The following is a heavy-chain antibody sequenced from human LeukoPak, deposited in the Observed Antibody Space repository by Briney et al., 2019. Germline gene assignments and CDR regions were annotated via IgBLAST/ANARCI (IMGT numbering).Heavy chain of an antibody. D-gene: IGHD6-13*01. V-gene: IGHV3-66*01. CDR3: AKEEDSKSGWVYDY. Sequence: PGGSLRLSCAASGFTVSSNYMSWVRQAPGKGLEWVSVIYSGGSTYYADSVKGRFTISRDNSKNTLYLQMNSLRAEDTAVYYCAKEEDSKSGWVYDYWGQGTLVTVSS. J-gene: IGHJ4*02. CDR1: GFTVSSNY. CDR2: IYSGGST.